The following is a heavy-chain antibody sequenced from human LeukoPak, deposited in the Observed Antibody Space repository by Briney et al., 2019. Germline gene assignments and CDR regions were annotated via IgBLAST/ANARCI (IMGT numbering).Heavy chain of an antibody. D-gene: IGHD6-13*01. CDR3: ASRGTSSWYYFDC. Sequence: GGSLRLSCAASGLTFRTYSMNWVRQAPGKGLEWVSSISSSSSYIYYADSVKGRFTISRDNAKNTLYLQMNSLRAEDTAVYYCASRGTSSWYYFDCWGQGTLVIVSS. V-gene: IGHV3-21*01. J-gene: IGHJ4*02. CDR1: GLTFRTYS. CDR2: ISSSSSYI.